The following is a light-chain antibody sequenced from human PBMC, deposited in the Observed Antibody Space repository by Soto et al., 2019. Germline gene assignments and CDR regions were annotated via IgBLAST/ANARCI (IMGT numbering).Light chain of an antibody. J-gene: IGLJ1*01. CDR3: SSYTTNTGLEYV. Sequence: QSVLTQPASGSGSPGQSITISCTGTSSDVGGYNSVSWYQHHPGKAPKLMIYEVSNRPSGVSDRFSGSKSGNTASLTISGLQAEDEADYYCSSYTTNTGLEYVFGTGTKVTVL. CDR1: SSDVGGYNS. V-gene: IGLV2-14*01. CDR2: EVS.